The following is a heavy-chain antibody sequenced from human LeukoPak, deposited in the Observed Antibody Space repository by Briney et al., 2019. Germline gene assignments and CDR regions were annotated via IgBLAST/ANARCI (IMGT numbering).Heavy chain of an antibody. J-gene: IGHJ4*02. CDR1: GFTFNDAW. D-gene: IGHD4-23*01. CDR2: IKSKTDGGTT. Sequence: PGGSLRLSCAASGFTFNDAWVTWVRQAPGKGLDWVGRIKSKTDGGTTDYAAPVKGRFTISRDDSKNTLYLQMNNLKTEDTAVYYCTTMTSVLIGDYWGQGSLVTVSS. V-gene: IGHV3-15*01. CDR3: TTMTSVLIGDY.